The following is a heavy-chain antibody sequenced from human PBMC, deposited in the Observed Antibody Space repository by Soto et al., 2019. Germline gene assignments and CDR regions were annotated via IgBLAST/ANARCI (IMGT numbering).Heavy chain of an antibody. CDR1: GFTFSSHG. V-gene: IGHV3-30*18. CDR3: AKLRVLEWEVQESDY. CDR2: IPYDGSHQ. J-gene: IGHJ4*02. D-gene: IGHD3-3*01. Sequence: QVHLVESGGGVVQPGRSQRLSCAASGFTFSSHGMHWIRQAPGKGLEWVAVIPYDGSHQYYADSVKGRFSISRDNSKNTLYLQMNSLRAEDTAVYYCAKLRVLEWEVQESDYWGQGTLVSVSS.